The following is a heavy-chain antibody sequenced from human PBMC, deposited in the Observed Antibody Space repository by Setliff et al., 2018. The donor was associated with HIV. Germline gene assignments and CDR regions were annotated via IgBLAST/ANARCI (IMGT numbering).Heavy chain of an antibody. D-gene: IGHD2-2*01. CDR3: ARDRSSCSGGPDDAFDI. CDR1: GGSISRSGYY. Sequence: TSETLSLTCAVSGGSISRSGYYWNWIRLQPGKGLEWIGHIYYSGSTQYNPSLKSRIAISVDTSKDQLSLTVNSVTAAYTAIYYCARDRSSCSGGPDDAFDIWGPGTMVTVS. V-gene: IGHV4-31*11. CDR2: IYYSGST. J-gene: IGHJ3*02.